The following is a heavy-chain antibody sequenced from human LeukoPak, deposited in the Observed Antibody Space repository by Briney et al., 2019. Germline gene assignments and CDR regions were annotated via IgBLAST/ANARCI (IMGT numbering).Heavy chain of an antibody. CDR2: ISGSGGST. V-gene: IGHV3-23*01. Sequence: GGSLRLSCAASGFTFSSYAMNWVRQAPGKGLEWVSTISGSGGSTYYADSVKGRFTISRDNSKNTLWLQMNSLRAEDTAVYYGAKDPELSGTDSWFDPWGQGTLVTVSS. J-gene: IGHJ5*02. CDR3: AKDPELSGTDSWFDP. CDR1: GFTFSSYA. D-gene: IGHD1-20*01.